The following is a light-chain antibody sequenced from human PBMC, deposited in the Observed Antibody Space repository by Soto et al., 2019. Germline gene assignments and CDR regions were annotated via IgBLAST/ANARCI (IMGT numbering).Light chain of an antibody. J-gene: IGKJ3*01. Sequence: EIVMTQSPATLSVSPGERATLSCRASQSVSSNLAWYQQKPGQAPSLLIFGASTRATGVPARFSGSGSGTEFTLTISSLQSEDFAVYYCQQYNDWPRTFGPGTKVDI. CDR3: QQYNDWPRT. V-gene: IGKV3-15*01. CDR1: QSVSSN. CDR2: GAS.